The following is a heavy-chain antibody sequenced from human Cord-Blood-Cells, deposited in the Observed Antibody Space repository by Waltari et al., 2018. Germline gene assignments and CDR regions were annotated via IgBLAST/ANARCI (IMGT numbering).Heavy chain of an antibody. D-gene: IGHD6-13*01. J-gene: IGHJ3*02. V-gene: IGHV1-3*01. CDR2: INCAKCNT. Sequence: QVQLVQSGAEVKKPGASVKGSCKASGYTFTSSAMHWVRQAPRQRLECMGWINCAKCNTKHSQKFQGKDTITRDTSASAAYRELSSLRSEDTAVYYCARDAYSSSWYDAFDIWGQGTMVTGSS. CDR1: GYTFTSSA. CDR3: ARDAYSSSWYDAFDI.